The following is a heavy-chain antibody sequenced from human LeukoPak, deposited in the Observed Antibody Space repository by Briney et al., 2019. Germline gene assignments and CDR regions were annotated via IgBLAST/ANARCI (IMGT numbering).Heavy chain of an antibody. CDR2: ISGSGGST. CDR3: AKDQRTGWSRGVY. D-gene: IGHD6-19*01. Sequence: GGTLRLSCAASGFTFSSYGMSWVRQAPGKGLEWVSAISGSGGSTYYADSVKGRFTISRDNSKNTLYLQMNSLRAEDTAVYYCAKDQRTGWSRGVYWGQGTLVTVSS. V-gene: IGHV3-23*01. J-gene: IGHJ4*02. CDR1: GFTFSSYG.